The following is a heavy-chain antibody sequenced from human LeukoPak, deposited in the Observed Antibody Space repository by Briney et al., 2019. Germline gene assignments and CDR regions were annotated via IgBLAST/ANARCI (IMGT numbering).Heavy chain of an antibody. CDR1: GFTFDDYA. CDR3: AKDMVGGYYDSSGYYYSYAFDI. D-gene: IGHD3-22*01. J-gene: IGHJ3*02. Sequence: PGGSLRLSCAASGFTFDDYAMHWVRQAPGKGLEWVSTIRGGGRYTYYADSVKGRFTISRDNSKNSLYLQMNSLRTEDTALYYCAKDMVGGYYDSSGYYYSYAFDIWGQGTMVTVSS. CDR2: IRGGGRYT. V-gene: IGHV3-43*02.